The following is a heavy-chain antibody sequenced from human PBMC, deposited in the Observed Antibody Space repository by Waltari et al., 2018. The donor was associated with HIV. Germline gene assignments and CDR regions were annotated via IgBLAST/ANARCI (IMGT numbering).Heavy chain of an antibody. CDR3: TMEGYSRWFDP. V-gene: IGHV3-15*01. D-gene: IGHD3-3*01. CDR2: IKNKTDGGTI. J-gene: IGHJ5*02. Sequence: WVRQAPGKGLEWVGHIKNKTDGGTIDYAAPVKGRFIISRDDSKNTLYLQMNSLKSEDTAMYYCTMEGYSRWFDPWGQGTPVTVSS.